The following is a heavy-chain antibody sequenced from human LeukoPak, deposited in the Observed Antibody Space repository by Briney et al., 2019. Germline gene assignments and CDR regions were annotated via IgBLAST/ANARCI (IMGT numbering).Heavy chain of an antibody. V-gene: IGHV4-59*01. Sequence: SETLSLTCTVSGGSISSYYWSWIRQPPGKGLEWIGYIYYSGSTNYNPSLKSRVTISVDTSKNQFSLKLSSVTAADTAVYYCARGRGVATWVIDYWGQGTLVTVSS. J-gene: IGHJ4*02. D-gene: IGHD5-12*01. CDR3: ARGRGVATWVIDY. CDR2: IYYSGST. CDR1: GGSISSYY.